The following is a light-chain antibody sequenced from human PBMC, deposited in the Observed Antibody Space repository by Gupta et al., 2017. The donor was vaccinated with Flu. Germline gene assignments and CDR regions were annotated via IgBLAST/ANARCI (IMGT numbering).Light chain of an antibody. CDR3: GAWDSSLSAGV. CDR2: NNN. Sequence: QSVLTQPPSVFAAPGQKIAMSCSGSSSNIGKNYVSWYVQVPGAAPKLLIYNNNKRPSGIPDRFSGSKSGTSAILGITGLQTGDEADYFCGAWDSSLSAGVFGGGTKLTVL. V-gene: IGLV1-51*01. CDR1: SSNIGKNY. J-gene: IGLJ2*01.